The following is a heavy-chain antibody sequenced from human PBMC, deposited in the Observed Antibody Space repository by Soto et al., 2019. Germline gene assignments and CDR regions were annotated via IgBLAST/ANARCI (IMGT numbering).Heavy chain of an antibody. CDR3: ARGGYSYGDDRY. J-gene: IGHJ4*02. D-gene: IGHD5-18*01. V-gene: IGHV3-48*02. CDR1: GFTFSDYS. CDR2: ISSSSGTK. Sequence: GGSLRLPCAASGFTFSDYSMNWVRQAPGKGLEWVSYISSSSGTKYYADSVKGRFTISRDNAKNSLFLQMTSLRDEDTAVYYCARGGYSYGDDRYWGQGTLVTVSS.